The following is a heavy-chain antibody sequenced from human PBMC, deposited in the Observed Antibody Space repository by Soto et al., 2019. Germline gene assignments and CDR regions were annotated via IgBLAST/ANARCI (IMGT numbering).Heavy chain of an antibody. Sequence: SETLSLKCTVSGGSISSYYWSWMRQPAGKGMEWIGRIHTTDGTNYNPSLKSRVTMSIDTSNNRFSLKLSSLTAADTAVYYCARALSSAAGLYFDFWGQGTLVTVSS. CDR3: ARALSSAAGLYFDF. CDR2: IHTTDGT. J-gene: IGHJ4*02. V-gene: IGHV4-4*07. CDR1: GGSISSYY. D-gene: IGHD6-13*01.